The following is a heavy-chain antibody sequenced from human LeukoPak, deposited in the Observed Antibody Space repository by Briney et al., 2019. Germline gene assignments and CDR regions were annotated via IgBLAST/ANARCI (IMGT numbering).Heavy chain of an antibody. CDR2: ISAYNGNT. CDR1: GYTFTSYG. CDR3: ARESIYYDFWSGPTNYYYYGMGV. J-gene: IGHJ6*02. Sequence: ASVKVSCKASGYTFTSYGISWVRQAPGQGLEWMGWISAYNGNTNYAQKLQGRVTMTTDTSTSTAYMELRSLRSDDTAVYYCARESIYYDFWSGPTNYYYYGMGVWGQGTTVTVSS. V-gene: IGHV1-18*01. D-gene: IGHD3-3*01.